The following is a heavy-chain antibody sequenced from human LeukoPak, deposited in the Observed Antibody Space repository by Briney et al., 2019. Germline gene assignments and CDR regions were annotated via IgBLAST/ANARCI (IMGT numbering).Heavy chain of an antibody. Sequence: GASVKVSCKASGYTFTSYAMHWVRQAPGQRLEWMGWINAGNGNTKYSQKFQGRVTITRDTSASTAYMELSSLRSEDTAVYYCAREGYLTSRYGSGSPNPGWFDPWGQGTLVTVSS. D-gene: IGHD3-10*01. V-gene: IGHV1-3*01. CDR3: AREGYLTSRYGSGSPNPGWFDP. J-gene: IGHJ5*02. CDR1: GYTFTSYA. CDR2: INAGNGNT.